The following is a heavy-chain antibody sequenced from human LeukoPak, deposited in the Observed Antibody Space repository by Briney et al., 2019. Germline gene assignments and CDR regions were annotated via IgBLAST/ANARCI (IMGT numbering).Heavy chain of an antibody. Sequence: GGSLRLSCAASGFTFSSYWMHWVRQAPGKGLVWVSRINDDESVTNYADSVKGRFTISRDNAKNTLYLQMNSLRAEDTAVYYCAKDRRAGRYSGYVPFDYWGQGTLVTVSS. CDR1: GFTFSSYW. V-gene: IGHV3-74*01. D-gene: IGHD5-12*01. CDR3: AKDRRAGRYSGYVPFDY. J-gene: IGHJ4*02. CDR2: INDDESVT.